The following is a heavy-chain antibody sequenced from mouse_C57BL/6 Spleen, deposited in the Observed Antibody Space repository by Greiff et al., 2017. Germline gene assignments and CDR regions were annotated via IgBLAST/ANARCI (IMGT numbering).Heavy chain of an antibody. Sequence: EVQLQQSGAELVRPGSSVKMSCKTSGYTFTSYGINWVKQRPGQGLEWIGNIYIGNGYTEYNEKFKGKATLTSDTSSRTAYMEFSSLTSEDSTIYCCAREDHYYGSSHYALDYWGQGTSVTVSS. CDR3: AREDHYYGSSHYALDY. D-gene: IGHD1-1*01. V-gene: IGHV1-58*01. CDR2: IYIGNGYT. CDR1: GYTFTSYG. J-gene: IGHJ4*01.